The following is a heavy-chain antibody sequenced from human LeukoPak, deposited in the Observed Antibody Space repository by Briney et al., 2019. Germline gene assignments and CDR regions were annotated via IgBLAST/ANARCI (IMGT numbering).Heavy chain of an antibody. CDR1: GYTFTSYA. V-gene: IGHV1-2*02. J-gene: IGHJ4*02. CDR3: ASNSGEYRYYFDY. Sequence: ASVKVSCKTSGYTFTSYAISWVRQAPGQGLEWMGWINPNSGGTNYAQKFQGRVTMTRDTSISTAYMELSRLRSDDTAVYYCASNSGEYRYYFDYWGQGTLVTASS. CDR2: INPNSGGT. D-gene: IGHD3-10*01.